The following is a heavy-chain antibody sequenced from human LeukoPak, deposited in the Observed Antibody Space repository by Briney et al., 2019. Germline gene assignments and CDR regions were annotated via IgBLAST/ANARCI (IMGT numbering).Heavy chain of an antibody. V-gene: IGHV4-4*07. CDR1: GGSISSYY. Sequence: SETLSLTCTVSGGSISSYYWSWIRQPAGKGLEWIGRIYTSGSTNYNPSLKSRVTMSVDTSKNQFSLKLSSVTAAGTAVYYCASEYSSSSGGIFDYWGQGTLVTVSS. CDR3: ASEYSSSSGGIFDY. D-gene: IGHD6-6*01. J-gene: IGHJ4*02. CDR2: IYTSGST.